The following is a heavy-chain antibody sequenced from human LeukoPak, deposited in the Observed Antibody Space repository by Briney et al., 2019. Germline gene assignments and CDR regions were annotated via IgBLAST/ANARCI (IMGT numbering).Heavy chain of an antibody. CDR3: ARLGGVVPIHFDY. CDR1: GGSISSSSYY. J-gene: IGHJ4*02. D-gene: IGHD3-3*01. V-gene: IGHV4-39*01. CDR2: IYYSGST. Sequence: SETLSLTCTVSGGSISSSSYYWGWIRQPPGKGLEWIGSIYYSGSTYYNPSLKSRVTISVGTSKNQFSLKLSSVTAADTAVYYCARLGGVVPIHFDYWGQGTLVTVSS.